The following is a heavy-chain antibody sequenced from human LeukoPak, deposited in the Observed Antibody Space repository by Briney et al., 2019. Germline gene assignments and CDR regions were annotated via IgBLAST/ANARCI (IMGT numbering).Heavy chain of an antibody. CDR2: IKEDGSDK. Sequence: GGSLRLSCAASGFTFSSYAVNWVRQAPGKGLEWVANIKEDGSDKYYVDSVKGRFTISRDNAKNSLYLQMNSLRAEDTAVYYCARDSGWFRFDSWGQGTLVTVSS. J-gene: IGHJ4*02. D-gene: IGHD6-13*01. CDR1: GFTFSSYA. V-gene: IGHV3-7*03. CDR3: ARDSGWFRFDS.